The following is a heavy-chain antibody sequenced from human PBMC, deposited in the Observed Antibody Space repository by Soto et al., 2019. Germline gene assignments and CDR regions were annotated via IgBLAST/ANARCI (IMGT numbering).Heavy chain of an antibody. D-gene: IGHD3-3*01. V-gene: IGHV1-69*12. CDR2: IIPIFGTA. CDR3: ARNYDFWSGSWFDP. CDR1: GGTFSSYA. J-gene: IGHJ5*02. Sequence: QVQLVQSGAEVKKPGSSVKVSCKASGGTFSSYAISWVRQARGQGLEWMGGIIPIFGTANYAQKFQGRVTITADEXXSTAYMERSSLRSEDTAVYYCARNYDFWSGSWFDPWGQGTLVTVSS.